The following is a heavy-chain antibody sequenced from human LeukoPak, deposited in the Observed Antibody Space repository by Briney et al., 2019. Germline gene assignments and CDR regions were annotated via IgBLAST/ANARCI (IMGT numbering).Heavy chain of an antibody. CDR1: GFTFSSYA. D-gene: IGHD2-2*02. CDR3: AKGLNIYPY. J-gene: IGHJ4*02. CDR2: ISGSGGNT. V-gene: IGHV3-23*01. Sequence: GGSLRLSCAASGFTFSSYAMTWVRQAPGKGLEWVSGISGSGGNTYYADSVKGRFTISRDNSKNTLYLQLNSLRAEDTAVYYCAKGLNIYPYWGQGTLVPVSS.